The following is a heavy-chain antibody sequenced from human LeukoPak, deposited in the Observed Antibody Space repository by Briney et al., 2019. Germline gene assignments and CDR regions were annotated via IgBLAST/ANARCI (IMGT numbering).Heavy chain of an antibody. D-gene: IGHD3-22*01. Sequence: GGSLRLSCAASGFTFSSYAMHWVRQAPGKGLEWVAVISYDGSNKYYADSVKGRFTISRDNPKNTLYLQMNSLRAEDTAVYYCARDYSSGYPVDYWGQGTLVTVSS. V-gene: IGHV3-30-3*01. CDR3: ARDYSSGYPVDY. CDR2: ISYDGSNK. J-gene: IGHJ4*02. CDR1: GFTFSSYA.